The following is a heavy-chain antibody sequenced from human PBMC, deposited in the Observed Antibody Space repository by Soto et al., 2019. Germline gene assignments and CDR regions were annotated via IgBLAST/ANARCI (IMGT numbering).Heavy chain of an antibody. Sequence: QVQLQESGPGLVKPSQTLSLTCTVSGASVNSAAYHWSWIRQHPGKGLEWIGYITGSPYYNPSLKSRLSISLDTSKNQFSLELSSVTAADTAVYYCATLTAGAGGRGYWGQGTLVTVSS. CDR3: ATLTAGAGGRGY. D-gene: IGHD3-22*01. CDR1: GASVNSAAYH. V-gene: IGHV4-31*03. J-gene: IGHJ4*02. CDR2: ITGSP.